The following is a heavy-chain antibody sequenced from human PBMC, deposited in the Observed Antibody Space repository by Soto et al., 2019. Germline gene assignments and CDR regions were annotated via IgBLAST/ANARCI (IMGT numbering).Heavy chain of an antibody. CDR1: GFTFSSYS. D-gene: IGHD3-3*01. J-gene: IGHJ4*02. V-gene: IGHV3-48*01. CDR3: ARGVFGVVNPSFDY. Sequence: GGSLRFSCAASGFTFSSYSMNWVRQAPGKGLEWISYISSSSRTIYYADSVKGRFTISRDNAKNSLYLQMSSLRAEDTAMYYCARGVFGVVNPSFDYWGQGTLVTVSS. CDR2: ISSSSRTI.